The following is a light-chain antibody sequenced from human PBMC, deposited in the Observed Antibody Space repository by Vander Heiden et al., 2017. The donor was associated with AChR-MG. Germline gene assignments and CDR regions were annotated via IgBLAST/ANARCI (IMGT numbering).Light chain of an antibody. Sequence: EIVLTQSPATLSLSPGERATLSCRTSQSVGSHLAWDQQKPGQAPRLLMYDASNRATGIDDRFSGSGSGTDFTRTISSLEPDDFAGYDGQHHRVFGQGTRLEIK. V-gene: IGKV3-11*01. CDR3: QHHRV. CDR2: DAS. J-gene: IGKJ5*01. CDR1: QSVGSH.